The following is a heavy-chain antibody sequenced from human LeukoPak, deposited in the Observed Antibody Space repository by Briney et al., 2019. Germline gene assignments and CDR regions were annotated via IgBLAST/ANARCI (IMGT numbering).Heavy chain of an antibody. D-gene: IGHD1-14*01. J-gene: IGHJ3*02. CDR2: ISSSSSYI. V-gene: IGHV3-21*01. Sequence: GRSLRLSCAASGFTFSSYSMNWVRQAPGKGLEWVSSISSSSSYIYYADSVKGRFTISRDNAKNSLYLQMNSLRAEDTAVYYCARARRPAVSYDAFDIWGQGTMVTVSS. CDR1: GFTFSSYS. CDR3: ARARRPAVSYDAFDI.